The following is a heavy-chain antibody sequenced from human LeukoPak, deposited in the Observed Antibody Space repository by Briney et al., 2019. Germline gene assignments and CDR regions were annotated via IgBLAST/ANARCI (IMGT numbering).Heavy chain of an antibody. V-gene: IGHV1-18*01. D-gene: IGHD6-13*01. J-gene: IGHJ2*01. CDR3: ARRSIKYSSTVGPWCLDL. Sequence: GASVKVSCKASGYTFTSYGISWVRQAPGQGLEWMGWISAYNGNTKYAQKFQGRVSMTTDTSTSTGYMELRSLRSDDTAVYFCARRSIKYSSTVGPWCLDLWGRGTLVTVSS. CDR1: GYTFTSYG. CDR2: ISAYNGNT.